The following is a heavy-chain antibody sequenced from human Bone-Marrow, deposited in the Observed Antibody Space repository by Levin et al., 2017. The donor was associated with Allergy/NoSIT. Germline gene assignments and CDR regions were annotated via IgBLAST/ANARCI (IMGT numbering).Heavy chain of an antibody. CDR2: ISNTGKTT. CDR3: ARESRAAAGTLDY. CDR1: GFDFSDYY. D-gene: IGHD6-13*01. V-gene: IGHV3-11*01. J-gene: IGHJ4*02. Sequence: GGSLRLSCVGSGFDFSDYYMTWIRQAPGQRLEWASHISNTGKTTYYADSVKGRFTISRDNSERSLFLQMDSLKVEDTAVYYCARESRAAAGTLDYWGQGIVVLVSS.